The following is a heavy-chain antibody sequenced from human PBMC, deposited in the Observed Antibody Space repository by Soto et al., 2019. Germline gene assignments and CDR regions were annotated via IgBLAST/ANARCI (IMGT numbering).Heavy chain of an antibody. CDR2: IYHSGST. CDR3: ARRYGVDYYYYYMDV. J-gene: IGHJ6*03. V-gene: IGHV4-4*02. CDR1: SGSISSSNW. Sequence: PSETLSLTCAVSSGSISSSNWWSWVRQPPGKGLEWIGEIYHSGSTNYNPSLKSRVIISVDKSKNQFSLKLSSVTAADTAVYYCARRYGVDYYYYYMDVWGKGTTVTVSS. D-gene: IGHD4-17*01.